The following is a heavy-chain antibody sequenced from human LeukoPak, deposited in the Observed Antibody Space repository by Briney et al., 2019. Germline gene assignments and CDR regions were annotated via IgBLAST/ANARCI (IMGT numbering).Heavy chain of an antibody. CDR1: GGSISSSSYH. Sequence: SETLSLTCTVSGGSISSSSYHWGWIRQPPGEGLEWIGTIYYSGSTYYNPSLKSRVTISIDTSKNQFFLKLSSVTAADTAVYYCARQRGKIRYFDFVALDYWGQGTLVTVSS. V-gene: IGHV4-39*01. CDR2: IYYSGST. CDR3: ARQRGKIRYFDFVALDY. J-gene: IGHJ4*02. D-gene: IGHD3-9*01.